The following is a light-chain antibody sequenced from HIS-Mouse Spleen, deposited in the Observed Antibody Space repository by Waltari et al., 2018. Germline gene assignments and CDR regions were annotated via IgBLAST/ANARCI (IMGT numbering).Light chain of an antibody. Sequence: QSALTQPRSVSGSPGQSVTISCTGTSRDVGGFNYFPWYQQHPGKAPKLMIYDVSKRPSGVPDRFSGSKSGNTASLTISGLQADDEADYYCCSYAGSYTGVFGTGTKVTVL. V-gene: IGLV2-11*01. CDR2: DVS. CDR3: CSYAGSYTGV. CDR1: SRDVGGFNY. J-gene: IGLJ1*01.